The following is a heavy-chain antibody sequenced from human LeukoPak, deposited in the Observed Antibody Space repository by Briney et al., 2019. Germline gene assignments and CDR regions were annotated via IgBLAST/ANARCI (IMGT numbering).Heavy chain of an antibody. CDR2: INQDGRQI. V-gene: IGHV3-7*01. D-gene: IGHD3-16*01. Sequence: AGGSLRLSCAASGFPFSSYWMSWVRQAPGKGLESVANINQDGRQIYYVDSVKGRFTISRDNAKNSLYLQMNSLRVEDTAVYYCARSLWPEDYWGQGTLVTVSS. CDR3: ARSLWPEDY. J-gene: IGHJ4*02. CDR1: GFPFSSYW.